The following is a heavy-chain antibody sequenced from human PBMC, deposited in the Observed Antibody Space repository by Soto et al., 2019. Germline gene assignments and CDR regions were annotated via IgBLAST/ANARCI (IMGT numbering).Heavy chain of an antibody. J-gene: IGHJ6*04. CDR2: IYYSGST. CDR3: ASVVRDYDILPGYPMAV. Sequence: ASETLSLTCTVSGGSISSGDYYWSWIRQPPGKGLEWIGYIYYSGSTYYNPSLKSRVTISVDTSKNQFSLKLSSVTAADTAGYNCASVVRDYDILPGYPMAVWGKGTTVTVS. D-gene: IGHD3-9*01. V-gene: IGHV4-30-4*01. CDR1: GGSISSGDYY.